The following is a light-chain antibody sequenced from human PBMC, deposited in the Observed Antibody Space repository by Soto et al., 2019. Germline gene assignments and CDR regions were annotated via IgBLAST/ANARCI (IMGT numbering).Light chain of an antibody. V-gene: IGKV3-11*01. CDR1: QNVDTF. J-gene: IGKJ4*01. Sequence: IVLTQSPVTVSFSPGEIASLSCRASQNVDTFLAWYQQKPGQPPRLLMYDASRRITGVPARFSGSGSGTDFTLTITSLEPEDVAVYYCQQRYNWPVTFGAGTKVDIK. CDR2: DAS. CDR3: QQRYNWPVT.